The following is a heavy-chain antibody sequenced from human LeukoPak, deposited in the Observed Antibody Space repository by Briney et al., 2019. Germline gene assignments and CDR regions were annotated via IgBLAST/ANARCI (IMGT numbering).Heavy chain of an antibody. CDR1: GFTFSSYS. CDR3: ARAGRGGDGYKAFDY. D-gene: IGHD5-24*01. Sequence: GGSLRLFCAASGFTFSSYSMNWVRQAPGKGLEWVSYISSSSSTIYYADSVKGRFTISRDNAKNSLYLQMDSLRAEDTAVYYCARAGRGGDGYKAFDYWGQGTLVTVSS. V-gene: IGHV3-48*01. J-gene: IGHJ4*02. CDR2: ISSSSSTI.